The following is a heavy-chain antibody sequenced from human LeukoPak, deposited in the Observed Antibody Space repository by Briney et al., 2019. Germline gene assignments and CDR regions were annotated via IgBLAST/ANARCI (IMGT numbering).Heavy chain of an antibody. J-gene: IGHJ4*02. CDR2: IYYSGST. CDR1: GGSISSSSYY. Sequence: PSETLSLTCTVSGGSISSSSYYWGWIRQPPGKGLEWIGSIYYSGSTYYNPSLKSRVTISVDTSKNQFSLKLSSVTAADTAVYYCAREAVAGNLDYWGQGTLVTVSS. D-gene: IGHD6-19*01. CDR3: AREAVAGNLDY. V-gene: IGHV4-39*07.